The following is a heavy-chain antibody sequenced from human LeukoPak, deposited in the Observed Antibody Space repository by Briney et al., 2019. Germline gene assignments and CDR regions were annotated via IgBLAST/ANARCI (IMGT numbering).Heavy chain of an antibody. CDR3: ARDLGGYEFDY. Sequence: PSQTLSLTCTVSGGSVSSGSYYWSWIRQPAGKGLEWIGRIYTSRSTNYNPSLKSRVTISVDTSKNQFSLKLSSVTAADTAVYYCARDLGGYEFDYWGQGTLVTVSS. J-gene: IGHJ4*02. D-gene: IGHD5-12*01. CDR2: IYTSRST. CDR1: GGSVSSGSYY. V-gene: IGHV4-61*02.